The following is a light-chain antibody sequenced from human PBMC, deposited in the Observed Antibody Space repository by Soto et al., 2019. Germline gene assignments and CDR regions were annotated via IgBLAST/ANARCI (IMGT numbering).Light chain of an antibody. J-gene: IGLJ1*01. V-gene: IGLV2-11*01. Sequence: QSALTQPRSVSGSPGQSVTISCSGTSIDVDDYVSWYQQHPGKAPKVITYDVTERPSGVPDRFSGSKSGNAASLTVSGLQVEDGADYYCGAHVGSTTYVFGSGTKFTVL. CDR3: GAHVGSTTYV. CDR1: SIDVDDY. CDR2: DVT.